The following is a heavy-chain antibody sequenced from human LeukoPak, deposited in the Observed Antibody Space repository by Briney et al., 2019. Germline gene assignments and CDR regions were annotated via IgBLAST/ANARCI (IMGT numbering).Heavy chain of an antibody. CDR2: IYSSGST. CDR1: GSSISSYY. CDR3: ARESNSAYLFDY. V-gene: IGHV4-4*07. Sequence: SETLSLTCTVSGSSISSYYWSWIRQPAGKGLEWIGRIYSSGSTNYAPSLKSRVTMSVDTSKNQFSLKLSPMTAADTAVYYCARESNSAYLFDYWGQGTLVTVSS. D-gene: IGHD2-2*01. J-gene: IGHJ4*02.